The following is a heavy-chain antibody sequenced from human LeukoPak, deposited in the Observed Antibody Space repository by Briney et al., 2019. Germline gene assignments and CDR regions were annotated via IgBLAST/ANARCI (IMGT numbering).Heavy chain of an antibody. D-gene: IGHD3-3*01. Sequence: ASVKVSCEASGYTFTSYGISWVRQAPGQGLEWMGWISAYNGNTNYAQKLQGRVTMTTDTSTSTAYMELRSLRSDDTAVYYCARGPGYYDFWSGYRHLFDYWGQGTLVTDSS. CDR3: ARGPGYYDFWSGYRHLFDY. CDR1: GYTFTSYG. CDR2: ISAYNGNT. J-gene: IGHJ4*02. V-gene: IGHV1-18*01.